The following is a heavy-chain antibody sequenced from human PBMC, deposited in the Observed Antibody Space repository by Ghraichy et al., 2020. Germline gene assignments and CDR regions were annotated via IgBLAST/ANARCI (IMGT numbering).Heavy chain of an antibody. CDR2: FDPEDGET. D-gene: IGHD7-27*01. Sequence: ASVKVSCKVSGYTLTELSMHWVRQAPGKGLEWMGGFDPEDGETIYAQKFQGRVTMTEDTSTDTAYMELSSLRSEDTAVYYCATFARSSAQNWDFDYWGQGTLVTVSS. J-gene: IGHJ4*02. V-gene: IGHV1-24*01. CDR1: GYTLTELS. CDR3: ATFARSSAQNWDFDY.